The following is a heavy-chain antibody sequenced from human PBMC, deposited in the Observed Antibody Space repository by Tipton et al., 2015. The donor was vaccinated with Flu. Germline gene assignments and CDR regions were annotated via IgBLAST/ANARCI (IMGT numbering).Heavy chain of an antibody. CDR2: IYTSGNT. V-gene: IGHV4-4*07. J-gene: IGHJ3*02. CDR3: ARHGNVTGDYLVSFEI. Sequence: TLSLTCNVSGGSLSGYYWSWIRQPAGKGLEWIGRIYTSGNTNYSPSLKSRGTISVDTSKNQFSLKLSSVTAADTAVYYCARHGNVTGDYLVSFEIWGQGTMVAVSS. D-gene: IGHD7-27*01. CDR1: GGSLSGYY.